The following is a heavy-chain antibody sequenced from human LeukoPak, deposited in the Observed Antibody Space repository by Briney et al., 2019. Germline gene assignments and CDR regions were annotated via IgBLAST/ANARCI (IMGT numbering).Heavy chain of an antibody. V-gene: IGHV4-59*12. J-gene: IGHJ6*02. D-gene: IGHD2-2*01. CDR1: GGSISSYY. CDR3: ARGWGQLLYYYYGMDV. Sequence: PSETLSLTCTVSGGSISSYYWSWIRQPPGKGLEWIGYIYYSGSTNYNPSLKSRVTISVDTSKNQFSLKLSSVTAADTAVYYCARGWGQLLYYYYGMDVWGQGTTVTVSS. CDR2: IYYSGST.